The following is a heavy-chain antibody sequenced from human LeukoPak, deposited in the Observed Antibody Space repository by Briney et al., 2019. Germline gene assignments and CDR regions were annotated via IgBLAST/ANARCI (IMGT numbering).Heavy chain of an antibody. CDR1: GATFTSYT. J-gene: IGHJ4*02. V-gene: IGHV1-69*02. Sequence: SVKLSCKPAGATFTSYTISWWRQAPGQGLEWMGRIIPILGIANYAQKFQGRVTITADKSTSTAYMELSSLRSEDTAVYYCASTLSELAGQDYWGQGTLVTVSS. CDR3: ASTLSELAGQDY. CDR2: IIPILGIA. D-gene: IGHD6-6*01.